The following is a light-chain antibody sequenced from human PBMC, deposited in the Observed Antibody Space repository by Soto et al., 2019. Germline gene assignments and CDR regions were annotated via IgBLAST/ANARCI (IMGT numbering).Light chain of an antibody. V-gene: IGKV1-27*01. Sequence: DIQMTQSASSRSASLGDRVSITCGASQDIVNFLAWYQQKKGKIPDLLIYDASTLHSGVPSRFSGSGYGTDVNLTISSLQPEDVATYYCQKYNSDPLTFGGGTKVDIK. J-gene: IGKJ4*01. CDR3: QKYNSDPLT. CDR2: DAS. CDR1: QDIVNF.